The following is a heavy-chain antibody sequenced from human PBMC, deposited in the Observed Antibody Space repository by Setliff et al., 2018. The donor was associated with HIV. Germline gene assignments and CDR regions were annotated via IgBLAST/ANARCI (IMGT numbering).Heavy chain of an antibody. D-gene: IGHD4-17*01. Sequence: VASVKVSCKASGGTGGSFSRNAISWVRQAPGQGLEWMGGIIPIFGTANYAQKFQGRVTITADESTSTAYMELSSLRYEDTAVYYCARGTYTDYEVGDYWGQGTLVTVSS. CDR2: IIPIFGTA. CDR1: GGTGGSFSRNA. J-gene: IGHJ4*02. CDR3: ARGTYTDYEVGDY. V-gene: IGHV1-69*13.